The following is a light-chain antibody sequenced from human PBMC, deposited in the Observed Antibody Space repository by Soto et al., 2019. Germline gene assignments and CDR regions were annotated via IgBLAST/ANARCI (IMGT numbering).Light chain of an antibody. V-gene: IGLV1-40*01. J-gene: IGLJ3*02. Sequence: QPVLTQPPSVSGAPGQRVTISCTGTNSNLGAGYDVHWYQQLPGAAPKLVVFGNRNRPSGVPERFSGSKSGTSASLAITGLQAEDEADYSCQAYDYSLTAFVFGGGTKLTVL. CDR1: NSNLGAGYD. CDR2: GNR. CDR3: QAYDYSLTAFV.